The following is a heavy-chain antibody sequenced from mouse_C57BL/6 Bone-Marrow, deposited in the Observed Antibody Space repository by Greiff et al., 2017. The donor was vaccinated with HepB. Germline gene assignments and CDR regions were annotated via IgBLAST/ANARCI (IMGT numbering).Heavy chain of an antibody. Sequence: DVKLQESGTVLARPGASVKMSCKTSGYTFTSYWMHWVKQRPGQGLEWIGAIYPGNSDTSYNQKFKGKAKLTAVTSASTAYMELSSLTNEDSAVYYCTRWRGCSGNWYFDVWGTGTTVTVSS. CDR3: TRWRGCSGNWYFDV. J-gene: IGHJ1*03. V-gene: IGHV1-5*01. CDR2: IYPGNSDT. D-gene: IGHD3-3*01. CDR1: GYTFTSYW.